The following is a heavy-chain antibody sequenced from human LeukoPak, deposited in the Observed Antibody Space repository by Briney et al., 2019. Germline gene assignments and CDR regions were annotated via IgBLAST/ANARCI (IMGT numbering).Heavy chain of an antibody. D-gene: IGHD2-2*01. J-gene: IGHJ4*02. CDR3: ARVDCRSTSCSPFDY. Sequence: PGRSLGLSCAASGFTFSTFSMHWVRQAPGKGLEWVAVILYDGSTQYYADSVRGRFTASRDNSKDTLYLQMNSLRVEDTAVYYCARVDCRSTSCSPFDYWGQGTLVTVSS. V-gene: IGHV3-30*04. CDR1: GFTFSTFS. CDR2: ILYDGSTQ.